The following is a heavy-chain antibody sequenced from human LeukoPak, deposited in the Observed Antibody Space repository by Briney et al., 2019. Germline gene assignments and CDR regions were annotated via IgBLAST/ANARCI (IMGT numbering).Heavy chain of an antibody. CDR1: GFTFSSYG. Sequence: GRSLRLSCAASGFTFSSYGMHWVRQAPGKGLEWVAVISYDGSNKYYADSVKGRFTISRDNSKNTLYLQMNGLRAEDTAVYYCAKDRVVYRGDYFDYWGQGTLVTVSP. D-gene: IGHD2-2*02. V-gene: IGHV3-30*18. CDR3: AKDRVVYRGDYFDY. J-gene: IGHJ4*02. CDR2: ISYDGSNK.